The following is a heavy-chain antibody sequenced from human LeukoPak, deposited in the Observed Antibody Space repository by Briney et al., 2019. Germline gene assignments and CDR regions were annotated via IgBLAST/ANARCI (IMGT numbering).Heavy chain of an antibody. V-gene: IGHV4-59*08. J-gene: IGHJ4*02. Sequence: SETLSLTCAVYGGSFSGYYWSWIRQPPGKGLEWIGYIYYSGSTNYNPSLKSRVTISVDTSKNQFSLKLSSVTAADTAVYYCARLYYDYVRGSYRQDLTLDYWGQGTLVTVSS. D-gene: IGHD3-16*02. CDR3: ARLYYDYVRGSYRQDLTLDY. CDR1: GGSFSGYY. CDR2: IYYSGST.